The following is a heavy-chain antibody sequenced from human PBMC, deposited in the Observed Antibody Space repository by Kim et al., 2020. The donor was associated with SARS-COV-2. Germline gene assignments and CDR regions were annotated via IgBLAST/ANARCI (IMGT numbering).Heavy chain of an antibody. CDR3: ARSSLYDYGDH. Sequence: NYAQKLQGRVTMTTDTSTSTAYMELRSLRSDDTAVYYCARSSLYDYGDHWGQVTLVTVSS. J-gene: IGHJ4*02. V-gene: IGHV1-18*01. D-gene: IGHD6-6*01.